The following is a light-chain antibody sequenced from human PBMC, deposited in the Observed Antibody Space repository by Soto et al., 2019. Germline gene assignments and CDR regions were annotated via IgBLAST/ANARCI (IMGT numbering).Light chain of an antibody. Sequence: VLAQSPGPLSFSPGERATLSCKASQTLSSRHLAWYQQKPGQAPRLLIYGSSSRATDIPDRFSGSGSGTDFTLTISTLEPEDFAIYYCQQYGYSRTFGQGTKVDIK. J-gene: IGKJ1*01. V-gene: IGKV3-20*01. CDR2: GSS. CDR1: QTLSSRH. CDR3: QQYGYSRT.